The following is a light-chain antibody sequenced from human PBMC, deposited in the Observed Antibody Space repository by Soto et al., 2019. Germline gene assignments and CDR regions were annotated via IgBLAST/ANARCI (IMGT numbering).Light chain of an antibody. CDR3: QQYGRSWWT. V-gene: IGKV3-20*01. CDR1: QSVSSSY. Sequence: EIVLTQSPGTLSLSPGERATLSCRTSQSVSSSYLAWYQQKPGQAPRFLIYGASSRATGIPDRFSGSGSGTDFTLTISRLEPEDFAVYYCQQYGRSWWTFGQGTKVEIK. J-gene: IGKJ1*01. CDR2: GAS.